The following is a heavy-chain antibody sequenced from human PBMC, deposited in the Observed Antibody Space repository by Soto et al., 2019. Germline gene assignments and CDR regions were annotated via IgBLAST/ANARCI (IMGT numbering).Heavy chain of an antibody. CDR1: DGSISSYY. J-gene: IGHJ2*01. Sequence: QVQLQESGPGLVKPSESLSLTCTVSDGSISSYYWSWIRQPPGKGLVWIGYIYYSGSSNTNYNPYLSSRVTVSVNTSKKQFSLNRSSVTAANTAVYYGARRDGDYVWGWYFDLWGRGTLVTVSS. V-gene: IGHV4-59*08. D-gene: IGHD4-17*01. CDR3: ARRDGDYVWGWYFDL. CDR2: IYYSGSSNT.